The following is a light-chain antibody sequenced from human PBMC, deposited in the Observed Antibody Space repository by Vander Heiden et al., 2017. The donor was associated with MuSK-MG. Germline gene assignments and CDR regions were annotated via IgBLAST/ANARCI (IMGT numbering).Light chain of an antibody. CDR1: SSHVRRYNH. V-gene: IGLV2-14*03. CDR3: SSYTSSSTLV. CDR2: DVS. J-gene: IGLJ2*01. Sequence: QSALTHPSSVSGSAGQSITISCTPTSSHVRRYNHVSSYHPHTGKAPKLKMYDVSNRASGVSNRFSGSKSGNTASLTISGLQAEDEADYYCSSYTSSSTLVFGGGTKLTVL.